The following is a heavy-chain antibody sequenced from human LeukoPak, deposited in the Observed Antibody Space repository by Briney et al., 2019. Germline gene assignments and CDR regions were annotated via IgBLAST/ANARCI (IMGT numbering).Heavy chain of an antibody. Sequence: GGSLRLSCAASGFTFISYSLNWVRQAPGKGPEWVAYISGSTSAIYYADSVRGRFTISRDNAKNSVYLQMKSLRAEDTAVYYCVREGDSGDFDFWGQGTLVAVSS. CDR2: ISGSTSAI. D-gene: IGHD2-21*02. V-gene: IGHV3-48*01. CDR1: GFTFISYS. J-gene: IGHJ4*02. CDR3: VREGDSGDFDF.